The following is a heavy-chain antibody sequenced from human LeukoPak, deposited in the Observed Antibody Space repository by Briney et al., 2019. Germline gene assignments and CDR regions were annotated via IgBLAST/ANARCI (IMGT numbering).Heavy chain of an antibody. CDR2: IYYSGRA. J-gene: IGHJ4*02. V-gene: IGHV4-39*01. Sequence: SETLSLTCTVSGASISSTSDYWGWIRQPPGKGLEWIGTIYYSGRAYHNPSLRSRLTISVDTSKNQFSLKLNSVTATDTAIYYCVRRKQHCDGGSCFPPDCWGQGTLVTVSS. CDR3: VRRKQHCDGGSCFPPDC. D-gene: IGHD2-15*01. CDR1: GASISSTSDY.